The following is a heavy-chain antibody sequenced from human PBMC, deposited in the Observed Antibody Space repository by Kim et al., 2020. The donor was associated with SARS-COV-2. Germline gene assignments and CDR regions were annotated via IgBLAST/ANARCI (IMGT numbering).Heavy chain of an antibody. D-gene: IGHD1-1*01. Sequence: ASVKVSCKASGYTFTSYDINWVRQATGQGLEWMGWMNPNSGNTGYAQKFQGRVTMTRNTSISTAYMELSSLRSEDTAVYYCARGTYNWNDGYYYYGMDVWGQGPTVTVSS. J-gene: IGHJ6*02. CDR2: MNPNSGNT. CDR3: ARGTYNWNDGYYYYGMDV. CDR1: GYTFTSYD. V-gene: IGHV1-8*01.